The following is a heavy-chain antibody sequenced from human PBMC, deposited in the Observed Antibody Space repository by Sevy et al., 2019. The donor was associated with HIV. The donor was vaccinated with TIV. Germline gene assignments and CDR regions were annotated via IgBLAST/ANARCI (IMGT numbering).Heavy chain of an antibody. Sequence: GGCLRLSCAASGFTFSSYGMHWVRQAPGKGLEWVAFIRYDGSNKYYADSVKGRFTISRDNSKNTLYLQMNSLRAEDTAVYYCAKDRGSLYDSSGIVQWYYFDYWGHGTLVTVSS. CDR1: GFTFSSYG. V-gene: IGHV3-30*02. J-gene: IGHJ4*01. D-gene: IGHD3-22*01. CDR2: IRYDGSNK. CDR3: AKDRGSLYDSSGIVQWYYFDY.